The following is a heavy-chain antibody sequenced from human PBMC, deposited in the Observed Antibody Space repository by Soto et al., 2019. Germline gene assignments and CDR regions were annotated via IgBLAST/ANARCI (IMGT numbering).Heavy chain of an antibody. J-gene: IGHJ4*02. Sequence: ASVKVSCKSSGYTFTDHYIHWVRQAPGPGLEWMGWINPKSGGTNYAQKFQGRVTMTRDTSISTAYIELSRLRSDDTAVYYCGTEVATILDYWGQGTLVTVSS. CDR3: GTEVATILDY. V-gene: IGHV1-2*02. D-gene: IGHD5-12*01. CDR1: GYTFTDHY. CDR2: INPKSGGT.